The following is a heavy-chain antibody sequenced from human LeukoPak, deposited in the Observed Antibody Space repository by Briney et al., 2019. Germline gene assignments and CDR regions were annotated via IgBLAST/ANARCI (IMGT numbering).Heavy chain of an antibody. V-gene: IGHV4-39*07. CDR2: IYYSGST. CDR1: GGSISSSSYY. D-gene: IGHD3-9*01. J-gene: IGHJ3*02. CDR3: ARGDDILTGSAFDI. Sequence: SETLSLTCTVSGGSISSSSYYWGWIRQPPGKGLEWIGSIYYSGSTYYNPSLKSRVTISVDTSKNQFSLKLSSVTAADTAVYYCARGDDILTGSAFDIWGQGTMVTVSS.